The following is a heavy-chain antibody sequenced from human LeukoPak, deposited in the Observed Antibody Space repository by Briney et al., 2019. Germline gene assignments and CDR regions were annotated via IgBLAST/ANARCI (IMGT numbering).Heavy chain of an antibody. V-gene: IGHV1-18*01. D-gene: IGHD6-19*01. CDR3: ATTAVAGPNDAFDI. CDR2: ISACNGNT. J-gene: IGHJ3*02. CDR1: GYTFTSYG. Sequence: ASVKVSCKASGYTFTSYGISWVRQAPGQGLEWMGWISACNGNTNYAQKLQGRVTMTTDTSTSTAYMELRSLRSDDTAVYYCATTAVAGPNDAFDIWGQGTMVTVSS.